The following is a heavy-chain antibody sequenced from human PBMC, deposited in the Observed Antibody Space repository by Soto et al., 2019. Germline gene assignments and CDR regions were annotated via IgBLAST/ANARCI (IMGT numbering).Heavy chain of an antibody. V-gene: IGHV3-23*01. CDR2: ISGSGGST. J-gene: IGHJ4*02. CDR3: ANDDFYFFWWGYYPAPFSY. Sequence: PGGSLRLSCAASGFTFSSYAMSWVRQAPGKGLEWVSAISGSGGSTYYADSVKGRFTISRDNSKSTLYLQMNSLRAEDTAVYYCANDDFYFFWWGYYPAPFSYWGRGTSVPASS. CDR1: GFTFSSYA. D-gene: IGHD3-3*01.